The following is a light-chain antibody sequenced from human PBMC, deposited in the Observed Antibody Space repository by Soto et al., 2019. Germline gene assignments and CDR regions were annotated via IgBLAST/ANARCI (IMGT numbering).Light chain of an antibody. V-gene: IGKV1-39*01. CDR1: QRVSSY. CDR2: AVS. J-gene: IGKJ1*01. CDR3: QQSYTTPSWR. Sequence: DIQLIQSPSSLSASVGDRVTITCHTSQRVSSYLNWYQQKPGKAPKLLINAVSTLHSGVPSRFSGSGSETDFTLTISSLQPEDSGTYYCQQSYTTPSWRFGQGTKVEI.